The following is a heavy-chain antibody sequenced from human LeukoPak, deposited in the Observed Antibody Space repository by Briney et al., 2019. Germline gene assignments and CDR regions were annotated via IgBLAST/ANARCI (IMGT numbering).Heavy chain of an antibody. CDR2: INYHSQPT. D-gene: IGHD1-1*01. J-gene: IGHJ5*02. Sequence: GGSLSLSCTASGFTFSTFHMHWVRQAPGKGLEWVSYINYHSQPTYYADSVKGRFTISRDNAKSSLYLQLNDLRAEDTAVYYCVRDFQWSLESWGQATPVTVSS. CDR1: GFTFSTFH. V-gene: IGHV3-48*01. CDR3: VRDFQWSLES.